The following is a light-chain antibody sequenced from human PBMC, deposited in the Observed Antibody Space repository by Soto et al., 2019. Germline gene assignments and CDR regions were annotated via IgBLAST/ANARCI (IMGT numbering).Light chain of an antibody. CDR3: TSFSSSSTYV. J-gene: IGLJ1*01. Sequence: QSVLTQPASVSESPGQSITISCTGSSSDVGAYNYVSWYQQHPDKAPKLMIYDVNNRPSGVSDRFSGSKSSNTASLTISGLQAEDEDDYYCTSFSSSSTYVFGTGTKLTVL. CDR2: DVN. CDR1: SSDVGAYNY. V-gene: IGLV2-14*01.